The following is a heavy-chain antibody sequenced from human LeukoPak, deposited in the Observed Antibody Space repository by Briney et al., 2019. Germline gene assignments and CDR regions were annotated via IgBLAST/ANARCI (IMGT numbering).Heavy chain of an antibody. CDR1: GFTFSSYW. V-gene: IGHV3-7*01. D-gene: IGHD3-22*01. Sequence: PGGSLRLSCAASGFTFSSYWMSWVLQAPGKGLEWVANIKQDGSEKYYVDSVKGRFTISRDNAKNSLYLQMNSLRADDTAVYYCARDESAYYYDSSGDYWGQGTLVTVSS. J-gene: IGHJ4*02. CDR3: ARDESAYYYDSSGDY. CDR2: IKQDGSEK.